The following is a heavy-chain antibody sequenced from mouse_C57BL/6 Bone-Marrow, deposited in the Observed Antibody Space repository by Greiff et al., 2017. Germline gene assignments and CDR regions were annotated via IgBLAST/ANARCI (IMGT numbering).Heavy chain of an antibody. CDR1: GFSLTSYA. Sequence: VHLVESGPGLVAPSQSLSITCTVSGFSLTSYAISWVRQPPGKGLEWLGVIWTGGGTHYNSAPKSRLSISKDNSKSQVFLKMNSLQTDDTARYYCARNSVYYGSSYGWFAYWGQGTLVTVSA. CDR2: IWTGGGT. CDR3: ARNSVYYGSSYGWFAY. V-gene: IGHV2-9-1*01. J-gene: IGHJ3*01. D-gene: IGHD1-1*01.